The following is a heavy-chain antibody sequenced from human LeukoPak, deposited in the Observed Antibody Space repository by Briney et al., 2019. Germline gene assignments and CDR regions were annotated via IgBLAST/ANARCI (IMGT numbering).Heavy chain of an antibody. D-gene: IGHD1-14*01. V-gene: IGHV3-53*01. CDR1: GFTVITND. CDR3: ARGVEPLAANTLAY. J-gene: IGHJ4*02. CDR2: LYSDGNT. Sequence: GGSLRLSCAASGFTVITNDMTWVRQAPGMGLEWVSVLYSDGNTKYGDSVQCRFTISRDNSKNTLYLEMNSLSPDDTAVYYCARGVEPLAANTLAYWGQGNLFTVSS.